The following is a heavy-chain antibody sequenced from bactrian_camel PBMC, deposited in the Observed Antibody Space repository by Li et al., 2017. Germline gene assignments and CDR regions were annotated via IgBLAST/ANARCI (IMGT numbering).Heavy chain of an antibody. CDR1: GLVDSPRC. V-gene: IGHV3S53*01. Sequence: HVQLVESGGGSVEAGGSLRLSCEVIGLVDSPRCMGWFRQATGEERERVATIDSDGSTSYADSVKGRFTISKDNAKNTLYLQINSLKPEDTAMYYCAARGHDGGFWYRETAFRAWGQGTQVTVS. D-gene: IGHD6*01. CDR2: IDSDGST. J-gene: IGHJ6*01. CDR3: AARGHDGGFWYRETAFRA.